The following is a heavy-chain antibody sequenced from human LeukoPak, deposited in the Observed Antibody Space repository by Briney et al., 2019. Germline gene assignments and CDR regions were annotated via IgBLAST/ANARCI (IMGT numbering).Heavy chain of an antibody. J-gene: IGHJ5*02. V-gene: IGHV3-49*04. D-gene: IGHD2-2*01. CDR2: IRSKAYGGTT. CDR1: GFTFGDYA. CDR3: TRATNCSSTSCYPGWFDP. Sequence: PGGSLRLSCTASGFTFGDYAMSWVRQAPGKGLEWVGFIRSKAYGGTTEYAASVKGRFTISRDDSKSIAYLQMNSLKTEDTAVYYCTRATNCSSTSCYPGWFDPWGQGTLVTVSS.